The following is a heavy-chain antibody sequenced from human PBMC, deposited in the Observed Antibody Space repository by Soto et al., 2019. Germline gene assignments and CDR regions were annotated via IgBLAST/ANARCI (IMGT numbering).Heavy chain of an antibody. D-gene: IGHD4-17*01. CDR1: GGSISSYY. Sequence: SETLSLTCTVSGGSISSYYWSWIRQPPGKGLEWIGYIYYSGSTNYNPSLKSRVTISVDTSKNQFSLKLSSVTAADTAVYYCARRASYGDYEYYFDYWGQGTLVTVSS. CDR3: ARRASYGDYEYYFDY. V-gene: IGHV4-59*01. CDR2: IYYSGST. J-gene: IGHJ4*02.